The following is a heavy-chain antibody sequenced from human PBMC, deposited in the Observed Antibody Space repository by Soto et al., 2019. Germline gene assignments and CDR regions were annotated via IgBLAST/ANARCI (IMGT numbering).Heavy chain of an antibody. CDR2: ISGSGVST. CDR1: GFTFSSYA. CDR3: ANLGQYYDFWSGTDLDFDY. Sequence: EVQLLESGGGLVQPGGSLRLSCAASGFTFSSYAMSWVRQAPGKGLEWGSAISGSGVSTYYADSVKGRFTISRDNSKNTLYLQMNSLRAEDTAVYYCANLGQYYDFWSGTDLDFDYWGQGTLVTVSS. D-gene: IGHD3-3*01. V-gene: IGHV3-23*01. J-gene: IGHJ4*02.